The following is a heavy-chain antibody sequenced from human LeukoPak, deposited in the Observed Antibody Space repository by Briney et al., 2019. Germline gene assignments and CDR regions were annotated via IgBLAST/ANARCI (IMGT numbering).Heavy chain of an antibody. Sequence: GGSLRLSCAASGFTFSYYSMNWVRQAPGKGLEWVSSISSNNTYIYYADSVKGRFTISRDNAKNSLYLQMNSLRAEDTAVYYCARDGYYYDSSGYSNWFDPWGQGTLVTVSS. CDR3: ARDGYYYDSSGYSNWFDP. V-gene: IGHV3-21*01. CDR1: GFTFSYYS. J-gene: IGHJ5*02. CDR2: ISSNNTYI. D-gene: IGHD3-22*01.